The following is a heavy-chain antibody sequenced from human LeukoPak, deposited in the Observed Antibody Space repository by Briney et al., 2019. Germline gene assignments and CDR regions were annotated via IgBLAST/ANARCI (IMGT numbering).Heavy chain of an antibody. CDR1: GFSVSNTY. V-gene: IGHV3-53*04. D-gene: IGHD6-6*01. CDR2: IYSGDSGVST. J-gene: IGHJ6*02. Sequence: PGGSLRLSCAASGFSVSNTYMSWVRQAPGKGLEWVSVIYSGDSGVSTYYADSVKGRFTISRHNSKNTLYLQMSSLRAEDTAVYFCARSAARHRYYCAMDVWGQGTTVTVCS. CDR3: ARSAARHRYYCAMDV.